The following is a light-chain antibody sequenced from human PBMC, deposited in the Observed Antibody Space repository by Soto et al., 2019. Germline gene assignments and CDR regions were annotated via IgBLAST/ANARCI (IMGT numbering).Light chain of an antibody. J-gene: IGKJ5*01. Sequence: EIVLTQSPAILSLSPGEGSTLSCSASQSVNSYLVWYQQKPGQAPRLLIYDASNRATGIPARFSGSGSGTDFTLTISSLEPEDFAVYYCQQRSNWPPITFGQGTRLEIK. CDR1: QSVNSY. CDR3: QQRSNWPPIT. CDR2: DAS. V-gene: IGKV3-11*01.